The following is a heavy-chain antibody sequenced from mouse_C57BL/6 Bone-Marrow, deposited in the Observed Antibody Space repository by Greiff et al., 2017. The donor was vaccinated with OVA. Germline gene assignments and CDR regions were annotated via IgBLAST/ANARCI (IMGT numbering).Heavy chain of an antibody. Sequence: VQGVESGPELVKPGASVKISCKASGYAFSSSWMNWVKQRPGKGLEWIGRIYPGDGDTNYNGKFKGKATLTADKSSSTAYMQLSSLTSEDSAVYFCARYAGLSRYYYGSRYFDYWGQGTTLTVSS. V-gene: IGHV1-82*01. D-gene: IGHD1-1*01. CDR3: ARYAGLSRYYYGSRYFDY. CDR2: IYPGDGDT. J-gene: IGHJ2*01. CDR1: GYAFSSSW.